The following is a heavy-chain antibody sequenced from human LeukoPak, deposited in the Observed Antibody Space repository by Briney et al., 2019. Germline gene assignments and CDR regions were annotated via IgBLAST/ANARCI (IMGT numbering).Heavy chain of an antibody. CDR3: ARGRGSGSYDAFDI. Sequence: ASVKVSCKASGYTFTNYGINWVRQAPGQGLEWMGWISTYNGNTSYAQKLQGRVTMTTDTSTSTAYMELRSLRSDDTAVYYCARGRGSGSYDAFDIWGQGTMVTVSS. J-gene: IGHJ3*02. D-gene: IGHD3-10*01. CDR1: GYTFTNYG. V-gene: IGHV1-18*01. CDR2: ISTYNGNT.